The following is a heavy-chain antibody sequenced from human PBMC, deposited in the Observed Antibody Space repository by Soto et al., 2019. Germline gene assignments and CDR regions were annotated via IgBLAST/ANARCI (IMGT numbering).Heavy chain of an antibody. CDR2: ISYDGSNK. J-gene: IGHJ4*02. Sequence: QVQLVESGGGVVQPGRSLRLSCAASGFTFSSYAMHWVRQAPGKGLEWVAVISYDGSNKYYADSVKGRFTISRDNSKNTLYLQMNSLRAEDTAVYYCAILLLDQFDYWGQGTLVTVSS. CDR3: AILLLDQFDY. CDR1: GFTFSSYA. V-gene: IGHV3-30-3*01. D-gene: IGHD1-1*01.